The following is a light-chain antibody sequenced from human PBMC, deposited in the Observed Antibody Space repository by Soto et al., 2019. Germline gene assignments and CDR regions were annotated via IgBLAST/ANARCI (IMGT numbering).Light chain of an antibody. CDR1: SGHSSYA. CDR2: LNSDGSH. V-gene: IGLV4-69*01. J-gene: IGLJ3*02. Sequence: QPVLTQSPSASASLGASVKLTCTLSSGHSSYAIAWHQQQPEKGPRYLMKLNSDGSHSKGDGIPDRFSGSSSGAERYLTISSLQSEDDADYYCQTWGTGIQGVFGGGTQVTVL. CDR3: QTWGTGIQGV.